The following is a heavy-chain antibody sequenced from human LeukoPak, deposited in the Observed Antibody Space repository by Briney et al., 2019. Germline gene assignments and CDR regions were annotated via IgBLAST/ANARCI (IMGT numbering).Heavy chain of an antibody. J-gene: IGHJ4*02. CDR3: AKSGRYGSGSPPGY. V-gene: IGHV3-30*18. CDR1: GFTFSSYA. Sequence: GRSLRLSCAASGFTFSSYAMHWVRQAPGKGLEWVAVISYDGSNKYYADSVKGRFTISRDNSKNTLYLQMNSLRAEDTAVYYCAKSGRYGSGSPPGYWGQGTLVTVSS. CDR2: ISYDGSNK. D-gene: IGHD3-10*01.